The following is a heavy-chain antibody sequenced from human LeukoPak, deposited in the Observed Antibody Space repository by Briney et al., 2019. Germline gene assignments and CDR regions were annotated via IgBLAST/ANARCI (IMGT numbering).Heavy chain of an antibody. CDR3: ARDLTVPSGWGPSGAPDY. CDR1: GFTFSSYA. J-gene: IGHJ4*02. V-gene: IGHV3-30-3*01. D-gene: IGHD6-19*01. Sequence: GGSLRLSCAASGFTFSSYAMHWVRQAPGKGLEWVAVISYDGSNKYYADSVKGRFTISRDNSKNTLYLQMNSLRAEDTAVYYCARDLTVPSGWGPSGAPDYWGQGTLVTVSS. CDR2: ISYDGSNK.